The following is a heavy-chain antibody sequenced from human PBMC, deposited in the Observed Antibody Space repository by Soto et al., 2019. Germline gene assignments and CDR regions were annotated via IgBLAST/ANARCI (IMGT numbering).Heavy chain of an antibody. CDR2: ISSSSSTI. D-gene: IGHD3-10*01. V-gene: IGHV3-48*01. J-gene: IGHJ6*03. Sequence: GGSLRLSCAASGFTFSSYSMNWVRQAPGKGLEWVSYISSSSSTIYYADSVKGRFTISRDNAKNSLYLQMNSLRAEDTAVYYCARVGRGITMVYYYYYYMDVWGKGTTVTVSS. CDR3: ARVGRGITMVYYYYYYMDV. CDR1: GFTFSSYS.